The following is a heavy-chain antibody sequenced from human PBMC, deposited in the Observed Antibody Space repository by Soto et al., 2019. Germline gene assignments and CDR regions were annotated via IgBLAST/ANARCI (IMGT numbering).Heavy chain of an antibody. CDR1: SASISSSDW. J-gene: IGHJ6*03. CDR3: ARDRGYEPRRYMDV. V-gene: IGHV4-4*02. CDR2: VYHTGSI. Sequence: QVQLQEAGPGLVKPSGTLSLTCAVSSASISSSDWWSWVRQAPGKGLEWIGAVYHTGSINYNPSLTSRVTISVDKSKNQFSLRLSSVTAADTAVYYCARDRGYEPRRYMDVWGKGTTVTVSS. D-gene: IGHD3-10*01.